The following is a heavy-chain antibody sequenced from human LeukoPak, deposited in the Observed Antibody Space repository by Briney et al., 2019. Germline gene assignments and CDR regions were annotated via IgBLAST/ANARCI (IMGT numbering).Heavy chain of an antibody. CDR1: GGSIRSYY. CDR3: AREELLRGVDY. D-gene: IGHD1-26*01. CDR2: MYDTVST. J-gene: IGHJ4*02. V-gene: IGHV4-59*01. Sequence: SETLSLTCTVSGGSIRSYYWIWIRQTPGKGLERIGYMYDTVSTNYNSSLKSRVTVSIDTSKNQFSLKLSSVTAADTAVYYCAREELLRGVDYWGQGTLVTVSS.